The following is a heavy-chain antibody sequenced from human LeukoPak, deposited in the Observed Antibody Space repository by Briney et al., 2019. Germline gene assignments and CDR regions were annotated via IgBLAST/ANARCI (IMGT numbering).Heavy chain of an antibody. CDR2: IYSGTI. CDR1: GFTVSSNS. Sequence: GGSLKLSCTVSGFTVSSNSMSWVRQAPGKGLEWVSFIYSGTIHYSDSVKGRFTISRDNSKNTLYLQMDSLKTEDTAVYYCTGNYYGSGSYADFDYWGQGTLVTVSS. CDR3: TGNYYGSGSYADFDY. V-gene: IGHV3-53*01. D-gene: IGHD3-10*01. J-gene: IGHJ4*02.